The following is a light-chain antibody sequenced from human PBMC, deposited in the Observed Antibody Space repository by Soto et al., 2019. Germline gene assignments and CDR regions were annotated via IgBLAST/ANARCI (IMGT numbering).Light chain of an antibody. Sequence: EIVLTQSPGTLSLSPGERATLSCRASQSVISNYLAWYQQKPGQAPRLLIYGASNRATGIPDRFSGSGSGTDFTLTISRLEPEDFAVYYCQHYGLGVFTFGPGTKVDIK. CDR3: QHYGLGVFT. J-gene: IGKJ3*01. V-gene: IGKV3-20*01. CDR2: GAS. CDR1: QSVISNY.